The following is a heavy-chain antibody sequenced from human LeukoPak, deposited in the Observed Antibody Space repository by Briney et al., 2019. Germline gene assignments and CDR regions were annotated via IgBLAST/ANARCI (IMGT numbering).Heavy chain of an antibody. D-gene: IGHD1-14*01. V-gene: IGHV5-51*01. CDR2: IYPGDSDT. J-gene: IGHJ6*03. CDR3: ARHPGSAYYYYYYMDV. CDR1: GYSFTSYW. Sequence: GESLRISCKGSGYSFTSYWIGWVRQMPGKGLEWMGIIYPGDSDTRYSPSFQGQVTISADKSISTAYLQWSSLKASDTAMYYCARHPGSAYYYYYYMDVWGKGTTVTVSS.